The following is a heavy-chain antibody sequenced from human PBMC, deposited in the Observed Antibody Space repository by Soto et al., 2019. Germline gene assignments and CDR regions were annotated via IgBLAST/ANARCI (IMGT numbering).Heavy chain of an antibody. V-gene: IGHV6-1*01. CDR2: TYYRSKWYN. D-gene: IGHD3-16*01. J-gene: IGHJ4*02. CDR1: GGSVYSNSAA. Sequence: PSQTLSLTCARFGGSVYSNSAARNWTRQSPSRGLKWLGRTYYRSKWYNDYAVSVKSRITTNTDTSKNHFFLQLNSLTPVDTAGYYRETDLSLSGSGVPGTLDYWDPGPLVTVS. CDR3: ETDLSLSGSGVPGTLDY.